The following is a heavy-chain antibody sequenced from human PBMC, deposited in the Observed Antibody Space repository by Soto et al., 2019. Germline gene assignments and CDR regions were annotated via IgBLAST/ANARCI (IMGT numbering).Heavy chain of an antibody. D-gene: IGHD1-26*01. Sequence: QSGGSLRLSCAASGFTFSSYWMSWVRQAPGKGLEWVANIKQDGSEKYYVDSVKGRFTISRDNAKNSLYLQMNSLRAEDTAVYYCARGEGVGAYYYYGMDVWGQGTTVTVSS. CDR2: IKQDGSEK. CDR3: ARGEGVGAYYYYGMDV. CDR1: GFTFSSYW. J-gene: IGHJ6*02. V-gene: IGHV3-7*01.